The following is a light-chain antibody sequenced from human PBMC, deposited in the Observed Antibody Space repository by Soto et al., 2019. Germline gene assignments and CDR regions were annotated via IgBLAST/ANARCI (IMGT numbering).Light chain of an antibody. J-gene: IGKJ1*01. Sequence: DIVMTQTPVSLSVTSGQSASISCKSSQSLLYVKGKTYLFWYLQKPGQPPQLLIYEVSNRFSGVPERFSGSGSGTDFTLKISRVEAGDVGVYYCTQSTLFPWTFGQGTKVEIK. CDR2: EVS. V-gene: IGKV2D-29*01. CDR3: TQSTLFPWT. CDR1: QSLLYVKGKTY.